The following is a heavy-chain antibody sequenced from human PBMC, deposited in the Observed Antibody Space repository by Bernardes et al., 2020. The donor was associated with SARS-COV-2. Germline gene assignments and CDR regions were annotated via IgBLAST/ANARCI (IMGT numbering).Heavy chain of an antibody. Sequence: SETLSLTCAVYGGSFSGYYWSWIRQPPGKGLEWIGEINHSGSTNYNPSLKSRVTISVDTSKNQFSLKLSSVTAADTAVYYCARVSPSHSRVVPAAKSPSRYLFDWYFDLWGRGTLVTVSS. J-gene: IGHJ2*01. CDR1: GGSFSGYY. CDR3: ARVSPSHSRVVPAAKSPSRYLFDWYFDL. CDR2: INHSGST. D-gene: IGHD2-2*01. V-gene: IGHV4-34*01.